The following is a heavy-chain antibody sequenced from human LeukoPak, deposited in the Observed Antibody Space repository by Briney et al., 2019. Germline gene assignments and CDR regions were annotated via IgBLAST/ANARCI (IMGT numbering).Heavy chain of an antibody. V-gene: IGHV4-39*07. Sequence: PSETLSLTCTVSGGSISSSSYYWGWIRQPPGKGLEWIGSIYYSGSTYYNPSLKSRVTISVDTSKNQFSLKLSSVTAADTAVYFCVREERTFSSSWSPFDYWGQGSLVTVSS. J-gene: IGHJ4*02. CDR2: IYYSGST. CDR1: GGSISSSSYY. CDR3: VREERTFSSSWSPFDY. D-gene: IGHD6-13*01.